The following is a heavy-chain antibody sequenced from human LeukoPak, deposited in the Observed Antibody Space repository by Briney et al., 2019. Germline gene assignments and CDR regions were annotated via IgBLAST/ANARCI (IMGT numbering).Heavy chain of an antibody. J-gene: IGHJ3*02. CDR2: INSDGGST. D-gene: IGHD1-26*01. CDR1: GFTFSSYW. Sequence: PGGSLRLSCAASGFTFSSYWMHWVRQAPGKGLVWVSRINSDGGSTTYADSVKGRFTISRDNAKNTLYLQMNSLRAEDTAVYYCAELRSSAFDIWGQGTMVTVSS. CDR3: AELRSSAFDI. V-gene: IGHV3-74*03.